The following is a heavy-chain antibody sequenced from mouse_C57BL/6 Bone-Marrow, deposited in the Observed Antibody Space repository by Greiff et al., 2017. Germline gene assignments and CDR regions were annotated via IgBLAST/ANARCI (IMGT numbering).Heavy chain of an antibody. D-gene: IGHD2-5*01. CDR3: ARQKSNLDY. CDR1: GFTFSSYG. Sequence: EVKLVESGGDLVKPGGSLKLSCAASGFTFSSYGMSWVRQTPDKRLEWVATISSGGSYTYYPDSVKGRFTISRDNAKNTLYLQMSSLKSEDTAMYYCARQKSNLDYWGQGTTLTVSS. V-gene: IGHV5-6*01. J-gene: IGHJ2*01. CDR2: ISSGGSYT.